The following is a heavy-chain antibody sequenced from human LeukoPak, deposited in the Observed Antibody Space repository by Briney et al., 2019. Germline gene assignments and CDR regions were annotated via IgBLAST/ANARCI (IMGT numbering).Heavy chain of an antibody. Sequence: GGSLRLSCAASGFTFSIYTVNWVRQAPGKGLEWVSSISSSSIYIYHADSVKGRFTISRDNAKNLLYLQMNSLRAEDTAVYYCARDLAMTTVTTELVYWGQGALVTVSS. CDR3: ARDLAMTTVTTELVY. CDR1: GFTFSIYT. CDR2: ISSSSIYI. D-gene: IGHD4-17*01. V-gene: IGHV3-21*01. J-gene: IGHJ4*02.